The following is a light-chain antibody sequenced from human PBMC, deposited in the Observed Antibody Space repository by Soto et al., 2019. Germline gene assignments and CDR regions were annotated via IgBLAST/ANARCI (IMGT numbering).Light chain of an antibody. V-gene: IGKV1-5*01. CDR2: DAS. CDR1: QSISNW. CDR3: QQYNSYSPWT. Sequence: DVQMTQSPSTLSSSIGDIVTITCRASQSISNWLAWLQQKPGKAPKVLIFDASNLGSGVPSRFSGSGSGTEFTLTISSLQPGDFGNYYCQQYNSYSPWTFGQGTKVDI. J-gene: IGKJ1*01.